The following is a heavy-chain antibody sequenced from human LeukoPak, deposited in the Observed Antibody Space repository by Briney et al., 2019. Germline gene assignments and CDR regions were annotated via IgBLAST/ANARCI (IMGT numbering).Heavy chain of an antibody. CDR3: ARDPTYYYDSSGYYPADY. J-gene: IGHJ4*02. V-gene: IGHV3-33*01. Sequence: PGGSLRLSCAASGFTFSSYGMHWVRQAPGKGLEWVAVIWYDGSNKYYADSVKGRFTISRDNSKNTLYLQMNSLRAEDTAVYYCARDPTYYYDSSGYYPADYWGQGTLVTVSS. D-gene: IGHD3-22*01. CDR2: IWYDGSNK. CDR1: GFTFSSYG.